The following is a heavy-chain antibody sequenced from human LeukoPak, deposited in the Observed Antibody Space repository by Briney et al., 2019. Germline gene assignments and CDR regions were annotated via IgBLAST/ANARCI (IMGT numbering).Heavy chain of an antibody. J-gene: IGHJ4*02. CDR3: ARVHSGYRGYDSLGTDRDY. D-gene: IGHD5-12*01. CDR2: IYPGDSDT. CDR1: GYSFTSYW. Sequence: GESLKISCKGSGYSFTSYWIGWVRQMPGKGLEWMGIIYPGDSDTRYSPSFQGQVTISADKSISTAYLQWSSLRASDTAMYYCARVHSGYRGYDSLGTDRDYWGQGTLVTVSS. V-gene: IGHV5-51*01.